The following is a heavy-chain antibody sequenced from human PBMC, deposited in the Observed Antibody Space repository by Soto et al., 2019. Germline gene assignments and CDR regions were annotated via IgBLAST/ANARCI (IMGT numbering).Heavy chain of an antibody. J-gene: IGHJ4*02. D-gene: IGHD3-22*01. V-gene: IGHV3-48*01. CDR3: AKEYDSSGFFDY. CDR2: ISSSSSTI. CDR1: GFTFSSYS. Sequence: PGGSLRLSCAASGFTFSSYSMNWVRQAPGKGLEWVSYISSSSSTIYYADSAKGRFTISRDNSKNTLYLQMNSLRAEDTAVYYCAKEYDSSGFFDYWGQGT.